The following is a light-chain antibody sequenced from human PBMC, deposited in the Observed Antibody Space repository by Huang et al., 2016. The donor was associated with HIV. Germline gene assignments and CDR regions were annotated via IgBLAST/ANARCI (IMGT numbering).Light chain of an antibody. V-gene: IGKV3-15*01. Sequence: EMLTTQSPATLSVSPGQGAALSCRASRNVSSNLAWYQQKPGQSPRLLIYGASTRATGIPARFTGSGSGTEFTLTINSLQSEDFAIYYCQQYDKWPRTFGQGTKVEI. J-gene: IGKJ1*01. CDR2: GAS. CDR3: QQYDKWPRT. CDR1: RNVSSN.